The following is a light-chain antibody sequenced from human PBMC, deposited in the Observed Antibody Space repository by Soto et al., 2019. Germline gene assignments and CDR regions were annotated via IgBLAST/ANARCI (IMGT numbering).Light chain of an antibody. J-gene: IGKJ3*01. CDR1: QSVSSSY. CDR3: QQYGSSPRFT. Sequence: EIVLTQSPGTLSLSPGERATLSCRASQSVSSSYLAWYQQKPGQAPRLLIYGASSRATGIPDRFSGSGSGTDFTLTISRLEHEDLAVYYCQQYGSSPRFTFGPGTKVDIK. CDR2: GAS. V-gene: IGKV3-20*01.